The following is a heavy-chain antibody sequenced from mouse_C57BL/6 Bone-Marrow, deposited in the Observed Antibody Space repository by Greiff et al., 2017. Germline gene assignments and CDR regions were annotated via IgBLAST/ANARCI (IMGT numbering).Heavy chain of an antibody. V-gene: IGHV1-69*01. Sequence: QVQLQRSGAELVMPGASVKLSCKASGYTFTSYWMHWVKQRPGQGLEWIGEIDPSDSYTNYNQKFKGKSTLTVDKSSSTAYMQLSSLTSEDSAVYYCARLGRGYWGQGTTLTVSS. D-gene: IGHD4-1*01. J-gene: IGHJ2*01. CDR2: IDPSDSYT. CDR3: ARLGRGY. CDR1: GYTFTSYW.